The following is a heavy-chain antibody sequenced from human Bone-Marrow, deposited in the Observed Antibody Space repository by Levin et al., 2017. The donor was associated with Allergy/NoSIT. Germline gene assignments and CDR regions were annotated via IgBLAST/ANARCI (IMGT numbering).Heavy chain of an antibody. CDR2: IYYSGST. V-gene: IGHV4-59*01. CDR1: GGSINNNY. D-gene: IGHD3-10*01. J-gene: IGHJ5*02. CDR3: ARDLRGPGDSGTYQGGWFDP. Sequence: SETLSLTCTVSGGSINNNYWSWIRKSPGKALEYLGYIYYSGSTNYNPSLKSRVTISLDTSNNQFSLNLSSVTAADTAVYFCARDLRGPGDSGTYQGGWFDPWGQGTLVTVSS.